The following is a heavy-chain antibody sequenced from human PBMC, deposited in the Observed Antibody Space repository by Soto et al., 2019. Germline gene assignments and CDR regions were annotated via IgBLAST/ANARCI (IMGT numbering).Heavy chain of an antibody. V-gene: IGHV5-10-1*01. CDR1: GYSFTSYW. D-gene: IGHD6-13*01. CDR2: IDPSDSYT. Sequence: EVQLVQSGAEVKKPGESLRISCKGSGYSFTSYWISWVRQMPGKGLEWMGRIDPSDSYTNYSPSFQGHVTISADKSISTAYLQWTSLKASDPAIYYCARLQAAAGDNDLTFDYGGQGTLVTVSS. CDR3: ARLQAAAGDNDLTFDY. J-gene: IGHJ4*02.